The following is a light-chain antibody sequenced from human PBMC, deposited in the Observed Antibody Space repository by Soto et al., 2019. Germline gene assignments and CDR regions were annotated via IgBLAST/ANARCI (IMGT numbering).Light chain of an antibody. CDR1: QSVNTN. Sequence: EVVMMQSPASLSVSPGERATLSCRASQSVNTNLAWYQHIPGQAPRLLIYGSSTRVTGIPARFSGSGSGAEFTLTISSLQSEDFAVYYCQQYNNWPRTLGQGTKVEIK. CDR2: GSS. J-gene: IGKJ2*01. CDR3: QQYNNWPRT. V-gene: IGKV3-15*01.